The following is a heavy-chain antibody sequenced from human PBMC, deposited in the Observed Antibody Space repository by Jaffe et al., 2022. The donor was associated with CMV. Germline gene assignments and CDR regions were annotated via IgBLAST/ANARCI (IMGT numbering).Heavy chain of an antibody. CDR1: GGSISSYY. Sequence: QVQLQESGPGLVKPSETLSLTCTVSGGSISSYYWSWIRQPPGKGLEWIGYIYYSGSTNYNPSLKSRVTISVDTSKNQFSLKLSSVTAADTAVYYCARGHYGDPLGYWGQGTLVTVSS. CDR3: ARGHYGDPLGY. V-gene: IGHV4-59*08. J-gene: IGHJ4*02. CDR2: IYYSGST. D-gene: IGHD4-17*01.